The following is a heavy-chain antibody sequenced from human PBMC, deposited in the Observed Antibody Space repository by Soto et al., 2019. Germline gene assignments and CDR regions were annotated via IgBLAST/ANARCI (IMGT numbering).Heavy chain of an antibody. D-gene: IGHD3-9*01. CDR1: GYTLTELS. Sequence: ASVKVSCKVSGYTLTELSMHWVRQAPGKGLEWMGGFDPEDGETIYAQKFQGRVTMTEDTSTDTAYMELSSLRSEDTAVYYCETGSTSYDILTGYHVTPTFDYWGQGTLVTVSS. CDR2: FDPEDGET. CDR3: ETGSTSYDILTGYHVTPTFDY. V-gene: IGHV1-24*01. J-gene: IGHJ4*02.